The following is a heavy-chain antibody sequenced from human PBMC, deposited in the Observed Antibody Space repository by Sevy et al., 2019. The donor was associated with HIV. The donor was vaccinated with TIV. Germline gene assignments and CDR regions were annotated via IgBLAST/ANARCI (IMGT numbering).Heavy chain of an antibody. V-gene: IGHV1-2*02. CDR2: INPNSGGT. J-gene: IGHJ3*02. CDR1: GYTFTGYY. Sequence: ASVQVSCKASGYTFTGYYMHWVRQAPGQGLEWMGWINPNSGGTNYAQKFQGRVTMTRDTSISTAYMELSRLRSDDTAVYYCARGGITGTSYAFDIWGQGTMVTVSS. CDR3: ARGGITGTSYAFDI. D-gene: IGHD1-7*01.